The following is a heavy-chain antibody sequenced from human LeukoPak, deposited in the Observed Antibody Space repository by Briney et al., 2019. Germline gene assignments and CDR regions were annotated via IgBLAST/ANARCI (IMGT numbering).Heavy chain of an antibody. D-gene: IGHD3-22*01. CDR1: GGSISSNGYY. CDR2: FYYTGST. V-gene: IGHV4-39*07. CDR3: ARDPVVVGRFDP. J-gene: IGHJ5*02. Sequence: PSETLSLTCTVSGGSISSNGYYWGWIRQPPGKGLEWIGSFYYTGSTFYSPSLKSRVTISVDTSKSQFSLKLSSVTAADTAVYYCARDPVVVGRFDPWGQGTLVTVSS.